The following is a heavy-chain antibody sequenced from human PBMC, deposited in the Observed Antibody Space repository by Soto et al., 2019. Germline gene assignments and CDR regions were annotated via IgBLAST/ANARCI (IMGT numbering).Heavy chain of an antibody. V-gene: IGHV1-2*02. Sequence: ASVKVSCKASGYTFTGYYMHWVRQAPGQGLEWMGWINPNSGGTNYAQKFQGRVTMTRDTPISTAYMELSRLRSDDTAVYYCAREVIAARPFLRYYYGMDVWGQGTTVTVSS. CDR3: AREVIAARPFLRYYYGMDV. J-gene: IGHJ6*02. CDR2: INPNSGGT. D-gene: IGHD6-6*01. CDR1: GYTFTGYY.